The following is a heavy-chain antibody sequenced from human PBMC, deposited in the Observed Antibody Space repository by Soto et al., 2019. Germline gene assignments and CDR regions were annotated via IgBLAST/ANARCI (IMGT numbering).Heavy chain of an antibody. J-gene: IGHJ6*02. CDR3: AKDGGWLPGYYYYGMDL. CDR2: ISYDGTNK. CDR1: GFTFSHYG. V-gene: IGHV3-30*18. D-gene: IGHD6-19*01. Sequence: QVQLVESGGGVVQPGRSLRLSCAASGFTFSHYGMHWVRRAPGKGLEWVAVISYDGTNKYYADSVKGRFTISRDNSKNTMYLQMNSLRAEDTAVYDCAKDGGWLPGYYYYGMDLWGQGTTVTVSS.